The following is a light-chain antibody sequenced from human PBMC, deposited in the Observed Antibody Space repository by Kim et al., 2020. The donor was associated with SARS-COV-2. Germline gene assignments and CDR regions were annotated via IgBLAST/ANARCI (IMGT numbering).Light chain of an antibody. V-gene: IGKV1-12*01. Sequence: DIQLTQSPSSMSASVGDRVTITCRASQGISRWLDWYQQKPGKAPKLLIYGASNLHTGVPSRFSGSGSGTDFTLTISSLQPEDFATYFCQQANTFPPTFGQGTKVDIK. CDR3: QQANTFPPT. CDR1: QGISRW. J-gene: IGKJ1*01. CDR2: GAS.